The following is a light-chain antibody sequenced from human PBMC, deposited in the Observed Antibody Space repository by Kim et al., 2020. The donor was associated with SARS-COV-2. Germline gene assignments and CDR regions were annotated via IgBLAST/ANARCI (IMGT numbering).Light chain of an antibody. CDR1: LDISTS. CDR3: QQLSSYPLT. V-gene: IGKV1-9*01. Sequence: SVGDGVTIPCRASLDISTSLAWYQQKPGKAPRLIIYSASILQSGVPSRFRGSGSGADFTLTITDLQPDDFATYHCQQLSSYPLTFGGGTKVDIK. CDR2: SAS. J-gene: IGKJ4*01.